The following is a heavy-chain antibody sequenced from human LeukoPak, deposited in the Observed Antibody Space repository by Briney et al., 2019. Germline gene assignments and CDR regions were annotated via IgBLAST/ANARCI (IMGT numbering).Heavy chain of an antibody. CDR3: AGQEYCCGGSWYTWFDP. CDR2: IYPADSDI. CDR1: GYSFTSYW. V-gene: IGHV5-51*01. Sequence: GESLKISCKGSGYSFTSYWIGWVRQMPGKGLEWMGIIYPADSDIRYSPSFQGQVTISADKSISTAYLQWSSLKASDTAMYYCAGQEYCCGGSWYTWFDPWGQGTLVTVSS. J-gene: IGHJ5*02. D-gene: IGHD2-15*01.